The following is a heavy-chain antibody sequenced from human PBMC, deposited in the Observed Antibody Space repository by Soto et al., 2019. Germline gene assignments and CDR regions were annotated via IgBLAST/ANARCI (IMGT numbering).Heavy chain of an antibody. D-gene: IGHD2-15*01. V-gene: IGHV1-3*01. J-gene: IGHJ5*02. Sequence: ASVKVSCKASGYTFTSYAMHWVRQAPVQRLEWMAWINAGNGNTKYSQKFQGRVTITRDTSASTAYMELSSLRSEDTAVYYCAGGGGCYVWFDPRGQGTLVTV. CDR3: AGGGGCYVWFDP. CDR1: GYTFTSYA. CDR2: INAGNGNT.